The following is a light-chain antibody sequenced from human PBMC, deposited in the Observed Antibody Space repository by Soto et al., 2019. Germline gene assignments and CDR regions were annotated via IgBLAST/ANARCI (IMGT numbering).Light chain of an antibody. CDR3: SAYSSGATHVV. CDR1: SSDIGGLYNY. J-gene: IGLJ2*01. V-gene: IGLV2-14*01. Sequence: QSALTQPASVSGSPGQSITISCTGTSSDIGGLYNYVSWYQQHPGKAPKLLIYDVNDRPSGVSDRFSGSKSGNTASLTISVLQAEDEAVYFCSAYSSGATHVVFGGGTKLTVL. CDR2: DVN.